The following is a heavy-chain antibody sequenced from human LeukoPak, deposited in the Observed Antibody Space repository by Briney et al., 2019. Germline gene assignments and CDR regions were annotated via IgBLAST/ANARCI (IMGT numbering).Heavy chain of an antibody. CDR3: ARDRVAAAGTDFQH. V-gene: IGHV1-18*01. CDR2: ISAYNGNT. CDR1: GYTFTSYG. Sequence: GASVKVSCKSSGYTFTSYGISWVRQAPGQGLEWMGWISAYNGNTNYAQKLQGRVTMTTDTSTSTAYTELRSLRSDDTAVYYCARDRVAAAGTDFQHWGQGTLVTVSS. D-gene: IGHD6-13*01. J-gene: IGHJ1*01.